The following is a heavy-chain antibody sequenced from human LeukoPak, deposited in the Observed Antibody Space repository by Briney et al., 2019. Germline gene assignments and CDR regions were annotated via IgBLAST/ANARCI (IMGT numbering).Heavy chain of an antibody. J-gene: IGHJ3*02. V-gene: IGHV3-7*01. D-gene: IGHD5-24*01. CDR3: ARRWRSAFDI. Sequence: PGGSPRLSCAASGFTFSNYWMSWVRQAPGKGLEWVANIKQDGSDKYYVDSLKGRFTISRDNAKNSLYLQMNSLRAEDTAVYYCARRWRSAFDIWGQGTMVTVSS. CDR1: GFTFSNYW. CDR2: IKQDGSDK.